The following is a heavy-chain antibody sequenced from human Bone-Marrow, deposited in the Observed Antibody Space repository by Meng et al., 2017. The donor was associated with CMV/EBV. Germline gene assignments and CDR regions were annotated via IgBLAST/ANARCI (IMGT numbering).Heavy chain of an antibody. CDR1: GFTFNSYS. J-gene: IGHJ3*02. CDR2: ISSSSSYI. CDR3: ATIEAIGPENQGDAFDI. D-gene: IGHD1-14*01. V-gene: IGHV3-21*01. Sequence: GGSLRLSCAASGFTFNSYSMNWVRQAPGKGLEWVSSISSSSSYIYYADSVKGRFTISRDNAKNSLYLQMSSLRAEDTAVYYCATIEAIGPENQGDAFDIWGQGTMVTV.